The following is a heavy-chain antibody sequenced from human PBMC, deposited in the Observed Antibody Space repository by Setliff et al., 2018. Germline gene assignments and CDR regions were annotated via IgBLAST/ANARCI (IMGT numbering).Heavy chain of an antibody. V-gene: IGHV3-15*07. J-gene: IGHJ4*02. CDR2: IRTKTDGGTA. Sequence: GGSLRLSCAASDFIFNNAWMNWVRQAPGKGLEWVGRIRTKTDGGTADYAAPVKGRFIISRDDSKNLVFLQMNSLKTEDTAVYYCATGLGQYFDYWGQGSLVTVS. D-gene: IGHD3-9*01. CDR3: ATGLGQYFDY. CDR1: DFIFNNAW.